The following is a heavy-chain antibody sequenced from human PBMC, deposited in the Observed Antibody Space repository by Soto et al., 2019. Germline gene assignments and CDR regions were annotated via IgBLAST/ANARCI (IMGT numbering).Heavy chain of an antibody. CDR3: ARDTLGAARIYNWFDP. CDR1: GYSISSGYY. V-gene: IGHV4-38-2*02. D-gene: IGHD6-6*01. Sequence: SDTLSLTCAVSGYSISSGYYWGWIRQPPGKGLEWIGSIYHSGSTYYNPSLKSRVTISVDTSKNQFSLKLSSVTAADTAVYYCARDTLGAARIYNWFDPWGQGTLVTVSS. J-gene: IGHJ5*02. CDR2: IYHSGST.